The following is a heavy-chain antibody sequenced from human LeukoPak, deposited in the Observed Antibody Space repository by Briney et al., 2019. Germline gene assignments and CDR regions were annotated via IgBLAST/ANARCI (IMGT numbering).Heavy chain of an antibody. CDR1: GYTFTSYG. CDR2: ISAYNGNT. CDR3: ARDLRDGYRAGGFDY. D-gene: IGHD5-24*01. J-gene: IGHJ4*02. V-gene: IGHV1-18*01. Sequence: ASVKVSCKASGYTFTSYGISWVRQAPGQGLEWMGWISAYNGNTNYAQKLQGRVTMTTDTSTSTAYMELRSLRSDDTAVYYCARDLRDGYRAGGFDYWGQGTLVTVSS.